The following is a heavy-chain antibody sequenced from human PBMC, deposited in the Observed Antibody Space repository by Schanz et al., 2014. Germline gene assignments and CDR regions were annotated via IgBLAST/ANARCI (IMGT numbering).Heavy chain of an antibody. CDR1: GFTFTTHS. CDR2: ISGSGGST. D-gene: IGHD3-16*01. J-gene: IGHJ4*02. Sequence: EVRLVESGGGLVQPGGSLRLSCEASGFTFTTHSMTWVRQAPGKGLEWVSGISGSGGSTYYADSVKGRFTISRDNSKTTLSLQMNSLRAEDTAVYYCAKGLYYDNTGGGFDYWGQGTLVTVSS. V-gene: IGHV3-23*04. CDR3: AKGLYYDNTGGGFDY.